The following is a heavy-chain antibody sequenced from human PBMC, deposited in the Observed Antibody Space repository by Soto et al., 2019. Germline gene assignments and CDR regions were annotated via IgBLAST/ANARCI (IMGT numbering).Heavy chain of an antibody. CDR3: ARVDYGSGSYFGSIRGFDP. Sequence: SETLSLTCAVSGGSISSSNWWIWVRQPPGKGLEWIGEIYHSGSTNYNPSLKSRVTISVDKSKNQFSLKLSSVTAADTAVYYCARVDYGSGSYFGSIRGFDPWGQGTLVTVSS. J-gene: IGHJ5*02. D-gene: IGHD3-10*01. CDR1: GGSISSSNW. CDR2: IYHSGST. V-gene: IGHV4-4*02.